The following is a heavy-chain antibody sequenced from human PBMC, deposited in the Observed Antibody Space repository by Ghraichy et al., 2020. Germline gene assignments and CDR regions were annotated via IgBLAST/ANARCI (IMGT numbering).Heavy chain of an antibody. CDR1: GGSISSYY. Sequence: SETLSLTCTVSGGSISSYYWSWIRQPAGKGLEWIGGIYTSGSTNYNPSLKSRVTMSVDTSKNQFSLKLSSVTAADTAVYYCARDSGPYYYGSEYYFDSWGQGTLVTVSS. V-gene: IGHV4-4*07. CDR3: ARDSGPYYYGSEYYFDS. CDR2: IYTSGST. J-gene: IGHJ4*02. D-gene: IGHD3-10*01.